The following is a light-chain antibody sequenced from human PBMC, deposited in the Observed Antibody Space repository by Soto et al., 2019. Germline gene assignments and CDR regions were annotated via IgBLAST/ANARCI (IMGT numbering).Light chain of an antibody. CDR1: QGISNY. CDR2: AAS. V-gene: IGKV1-27*01. CDR3: QKYNSAIT. J-gene: IGKJ5*01. Sequence: DIQMTQSPSSLSASVGDRVTITCRASQGISNYLAWYQQKPGKVPKLLIYAASTLQSGVPSRFSGSGSGTDFTLTISSLQPEDAATYYCQKYNSAITFGQGTRLEIK.